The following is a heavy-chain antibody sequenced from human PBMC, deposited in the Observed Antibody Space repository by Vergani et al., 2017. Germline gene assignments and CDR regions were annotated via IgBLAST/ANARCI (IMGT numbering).Heavy chain of an antibody. V-gene: IGHV1-46*03. J-gene: IGHJ4*02. CDR2: INPSGGHT. CDR1: GYTFSNYY. D-gene: IGHD3-9*01. Sequence: QVQVVQSGAEVKKSGASVKVSCKTSGYTFSNYYMHWVRQAPGQGLEWMGIINPSGGHTNYAQKFQGRVTMTRDTSPSTVYMELSSLRSEDTAICYCARGDYVILTGYRYWGQGTLVTVSA. CDR3: ARGDYVILTGYRY.